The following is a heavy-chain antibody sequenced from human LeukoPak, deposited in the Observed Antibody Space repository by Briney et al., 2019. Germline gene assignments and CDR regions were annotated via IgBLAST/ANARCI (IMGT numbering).Heavy chain of an antibody. V-gene: IGHV5-51*01. J-gene: IGHJ5*02. CDR2: IYPGDSDT. CDR1: GYSFTSYW. D-gene: IGHD3-10*01. CDR3: ARQVFGYYGSGSYVGPNNWFDP. Sequence: GESLKISCMGSGYSFTSYWIGWVRQMPGKGLEWMGIIYPGDSDTRYSPSFQGQVTISADKSISTAYLQWSSLKASDTAMYYCARQVFGYYGSGSYVGPNNWFDPWGQGTLVTVSS.